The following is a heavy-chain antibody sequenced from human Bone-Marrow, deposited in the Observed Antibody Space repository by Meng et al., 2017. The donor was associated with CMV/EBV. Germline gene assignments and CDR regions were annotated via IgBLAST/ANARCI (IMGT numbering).Heavy chain of an antibody. J-gene: IGHJ4*02. CDR2: IIPVPGIA. V-gene: IGHV1-69*10. D-gene: IGHD2-2*01. Sequence: SVKVSCKSSGGTFSSYAISWVRQAPGQGLEWMGGIIPVPGIANYAQKFQGRVTITADISTRTAYMELNGLWSADTAVYYCAREGVIPAERPTEETYYFDNWGQGTLVPVSS. CDR3: AREGVIPAERPTEETYYFDN. CDR1: GGTFSSYA.